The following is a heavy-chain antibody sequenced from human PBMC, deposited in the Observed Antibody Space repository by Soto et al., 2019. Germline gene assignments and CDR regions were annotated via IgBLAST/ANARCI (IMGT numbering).Heavy chain of an antibody. Sequence: SETLSLTCTVSGGSISSGGYYWSWIRQHPGKGLEWIGYIYYSGSTYYNPSLKSRVTISVDTSKNQFSLKLSSVTAADTAVYYLARDWGSSRNYFDVWGPGTLVNLSS. CDR3: ARDWGSSRNYFDV. J-gene: IGHJ4*02. CDR1: GGSISSGGYY. D-gene: IGHD6-6*01. V-gene: IGHV4-31*03. CDR2: IYYSGST.